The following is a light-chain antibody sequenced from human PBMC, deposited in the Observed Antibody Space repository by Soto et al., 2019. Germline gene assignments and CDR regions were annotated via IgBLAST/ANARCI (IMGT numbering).Light chain of an antibody. J-gene: IGKJ1*01. Sequence: DIQLTQSASALSASVGDRVSITCRASQSISTWLAWYQQKPGKAPKLLIFDASSLESRVSSRFSGRGSGTQFTLTISSLQPDDFATYYCQQYSTYPWTFGQGTKVDIK. CDR2: DAS. V-gene: IGKV1-5*01. CDR3: QQYSTYPWT. CDR1: QSISTW.